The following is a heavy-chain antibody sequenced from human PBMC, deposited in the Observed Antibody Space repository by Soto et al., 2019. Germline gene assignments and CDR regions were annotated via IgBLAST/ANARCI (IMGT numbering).Heavy chain of an antibody. CDR3: ARDGGSGSQGDY. CDR1: GFTFSSYG. J-gene: IGHJ4*02. Sequence: GGSLRLSCASSGFTFSSYGMHWVRQAPGKGLEWVAVIWYDGSNKYYADSVKGRFTISRDNSKNTLYLQMNSLRAEDTAVYYCARDGGSGSQGDYWGQGTLVTVSS. CDR2: IWYDGSNK. V-gene: IGHV3-33*01. D-gene: IGHD3-10*01.